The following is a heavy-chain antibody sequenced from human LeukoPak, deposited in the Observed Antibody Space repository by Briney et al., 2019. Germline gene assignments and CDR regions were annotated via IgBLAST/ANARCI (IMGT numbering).Heavy chain of an antibody. CDR1: DGSITRSSYY. J-gene: IGHJ4*02. V-gene: IGHV4-39*01. Sequence: PSETLSLTCSVSDGSITRSSYYWGWIRQTPGEGLDWIGSIYYSGIAYYNPSLQGRVTMSVDTSKNQFSLKLSSVTVADTAVYFCARLRVTTGFDYWGQGIPVTVSS. CDR3: ARLRVTTGFDY. D-gene: IGHD2-21*02. CDR2: IYYSGIA.